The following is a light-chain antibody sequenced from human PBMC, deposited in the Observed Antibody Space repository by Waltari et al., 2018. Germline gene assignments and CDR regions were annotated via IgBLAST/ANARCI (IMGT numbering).Light chain of an antibody. J-gene: IGKJ2*01. V-gene: IGKV4-1*01. CDR1: RSLLFSSNNGHS. Sequence: DIVMTQSTEYLYVSLGERATINCKSSRSLLFSSNNGHSLAWYQQTQGQPPKALFSWASTRESGVPGRFSASGSGTDFTLTITGLQAEDVAVYFCQQSYNFPYTFGQGTKVEIK. CDR3: QQSYNFPYT. CDR2: WAS.